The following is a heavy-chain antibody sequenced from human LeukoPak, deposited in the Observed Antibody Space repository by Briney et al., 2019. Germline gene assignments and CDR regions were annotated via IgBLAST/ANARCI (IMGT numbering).Heavy chain of an antibody. V-gene: IGHV4-59*01. Sequence: PSETLSLTCTVSGGSIGNYYWSWIRQPPGKGLEWIGYIYYSGSTDYNPSLKSRVTMSVDTSKNQFSLKLSSVTAADTAVYYCARRLFLDYWGQGTLVTVSS. CDR3: ARRLFLDY. J-gene: IGHJ4*02. CDR1: GGSIGNYY. D-gene: IGHD4/OR15-4a*01. CDR2: IYYSGST.